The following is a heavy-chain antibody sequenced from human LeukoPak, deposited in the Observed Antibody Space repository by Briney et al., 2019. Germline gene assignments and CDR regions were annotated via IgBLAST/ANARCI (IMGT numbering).Heavy chain of an antibody. Sequence: SETLSLTCAVYGGSFSGYYWSWIRQPPGKGLEWIGEINHSGSTYYNPSLKSRVTISVDTSKNQFSLKLSSVTAADTAVYYCARHPLRDDFWSGYPGWFDPWGQGTLVTVSS. J-gene: IGHJ5*02. CDR2: INHSGST. V-gene: IGHV4-34*01. CDR1: GGSFSGYY. D-gene: IGHD3-3*01. CDR3: ARHPLRDDFWSGYPGWFDP.